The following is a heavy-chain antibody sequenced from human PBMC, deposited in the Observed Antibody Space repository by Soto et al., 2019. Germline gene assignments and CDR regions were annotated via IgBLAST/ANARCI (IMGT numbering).Heavy chain of an antibody. Sequence: EVQLVESGGGLVQPGGSLKLSCAVSGFTFSGSAMHWVRQASGKGLEWVGRIRSKSNSYATAYAASVKGRFTISRDESKNTAYLQMNSLKTADTAVYYCTRGYGDYVRDYWGQGTLVTVSS. J-gene: IGHJ4*02. V-gene: IGHV3-73*01. CDR1: GFTFSGSA. D-gene: IGHD4-17*01. CDR2: IRSKSNSYAT. CDR3: TRGYGDYVRDY.